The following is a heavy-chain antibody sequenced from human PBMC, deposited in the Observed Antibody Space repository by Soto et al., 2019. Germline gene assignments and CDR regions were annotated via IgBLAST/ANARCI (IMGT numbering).Heavy chain of an antibody. J-gene: IGHJ4*02. CDR2: ISAYNGNT. Sequence: GASVKVSCKASGYTFTSYGISWVRQAPGQGLEWMGWISAYNGNTNYAQKLQGRVTMTTDTSTSTAYMELRSLRSEDTAVYYCARPVEMATISRSYFFYWGQGTLVTVSS. D-gene: IGHD5-12*01. CDR3: ARPVEMATISRSYFFY. CDR1: GYTFTSYG. V-gene: IGHV1-18*01.